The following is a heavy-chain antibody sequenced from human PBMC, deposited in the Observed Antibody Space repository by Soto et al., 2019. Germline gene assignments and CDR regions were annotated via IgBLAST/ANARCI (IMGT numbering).Heavy chain of an antibody. J-gene: IGHJ5*02. Sequence: SLTCAVSGGPITSGGYSWSWIRQPPGKGLEWIGYIYHSGGTYYNTSLKSRVTLSIDRTKKQFSLKLKSVTAADTAVYFCARTMTTSGWFDPWGQGTLVTVSS. CDR2: IYHSGGT. D-gene: IGHD4-17*01. CDR1: GGPITSGGYS. CDR3: ARTMTTSGWFDP. V-gene: IGHV4-30-2*01.